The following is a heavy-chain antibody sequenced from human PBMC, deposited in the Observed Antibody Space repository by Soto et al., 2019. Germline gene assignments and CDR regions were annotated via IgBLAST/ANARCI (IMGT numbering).Heavy chain of an antibody. CDR3: ARDGLAAGHVGTGYYYGMDV. Sequence: GGSLRLSCAASGFTFSSYGMHWVRQAPGKGLEWVAVISYDGSNKYYADSVKGRFTISRDNSKNTLYLQMNSLRAEDTAVYYCARDGLAAGHVGTGYYYGMDVWGQGTTVTVSS. J-gene: IGHJ6*02. V-gene: IGHV3-30*03. CDR2: ISYDGSNK. CDR1: GFTFSSYG. D-gene: IGHD6-13*01.